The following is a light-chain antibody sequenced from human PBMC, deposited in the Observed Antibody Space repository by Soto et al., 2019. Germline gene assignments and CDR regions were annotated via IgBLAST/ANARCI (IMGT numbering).Light chain of an antibody. CDR2: DAS. Sequence: EIVLTQSPATLSLSPGERATLSCRASQTISSGFLAWYQQKVGQAPRLLIYDASNRATGVPDRFTGSGSGTDFTLTISRLEPEDFAVFYCHQYGSSPQTFGQGTKVDIK. V-gene: IGKV3-20*01. J-gene: IGKJ1*01. CDR1: QTISSGF. CDR3: HQYGSSPQT.